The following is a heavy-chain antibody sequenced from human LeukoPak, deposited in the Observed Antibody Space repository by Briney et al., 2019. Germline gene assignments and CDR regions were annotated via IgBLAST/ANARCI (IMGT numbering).Heavy chain of an antibody. Sequence: GGSLRLSCAASGFTFSSYGMHWVRQARGKGLERVAFIRYDGSNKYYADSVKGRFTISRDNSKNTLYLQMNSLRAEDTAVYYCAKENYYYDSSGPSPNGAFDIWGQGTMVTVSS. J-gene: IGHJ3*02. CDR1: GFTFSSYG. CDR3: AKENYYYDSSGPSPNGAFDI. V-gene: IGHV3-30*02. D-gene: IGHD3-22*01. CDR2: IRYDGSNK.